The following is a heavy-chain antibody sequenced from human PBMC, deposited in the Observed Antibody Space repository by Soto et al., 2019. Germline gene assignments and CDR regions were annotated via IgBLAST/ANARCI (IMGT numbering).Heavy chain of an antibody. D-gene: IGHD7-27*01. Sequence: GESLKISCKGSGYSFSDNWMGWVRQTPGKGLEWMGIIWPRDSDTRYSPSFQGQVTISADRSISTAYLQWSSLKASDTGMHYCARSLGQSWFDPWGQGTLVTVSS. V-gene: IGHV5-51*01. CDR1: GYSFSDNW. J-gene: IGHJ5*02. CDR3: ARSLGQSWFDP. CDR2: IWPRDSDT.